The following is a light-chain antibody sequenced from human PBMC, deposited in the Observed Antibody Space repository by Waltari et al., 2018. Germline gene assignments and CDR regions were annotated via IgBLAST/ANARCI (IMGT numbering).Light chain of an antibody. V-gene: IGKV4-1*01. Sequence: DIVMTQSPDSLAVSLGERATINCKSSQSVLYSSDNKNYLGWYQQKPGHPPKLLISWASTREYWVPYRFSGSVSWTDFTLTISSLQAEDVAVYYCQQYYSDPNNFGQGTKLEIE. CDR3: QQYYSDPNN. J-gene: IGKJ2*01. CDR2: WAS. CDR1: QSVLYSSDNKNY.